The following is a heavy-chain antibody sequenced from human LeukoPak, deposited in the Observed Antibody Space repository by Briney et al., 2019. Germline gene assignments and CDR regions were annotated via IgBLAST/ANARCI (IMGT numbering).Heavy chain of an antibody. CDR2: ISSSGSTV. CDR1: AFTFSDYY. J-gene: IGHJ4*02. CDR3: ARTYDYVWGSYPLN. D-gene: IGHD3-16*02. V-gene: IGHV3-11*01. Sequence: GGSLRLSCAASAFTFSDYYMSWIRQAPAKGLEWVSYISSSGSTVYYADSVKGRFTISRDNAKNSLYLQMNSLRAEDTAVYYCARTYDYVWGSYPLNWGQGTLVTVSS.